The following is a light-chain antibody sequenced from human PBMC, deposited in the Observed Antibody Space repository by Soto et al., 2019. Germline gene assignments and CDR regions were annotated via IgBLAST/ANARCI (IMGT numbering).Light chain of an antibody. CDR2: KTS. CDR1: QSISSW. Sequence: DIQMTQSPSTLYASVGDKVNITCRASQSISSWLALYQKKPWKAPNLLIYKTSSLESGVPSRFSGSGSGTEFTLTVNSLQPDDFATYYCQQYDSYPLTFGGGTKVDIK. V-gene: IGKV1-5*03. J-gene: IGKJ4*01. CDR3: QQYDSYPLT.